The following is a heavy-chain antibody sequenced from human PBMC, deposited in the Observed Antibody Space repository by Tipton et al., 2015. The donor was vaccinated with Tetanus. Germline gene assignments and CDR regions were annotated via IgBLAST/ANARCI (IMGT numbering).Heavy chain of an antibody. V-gene: IGHV4-31*03. CDR3: ARGLPREPFYLDY. J-gene: IGHJ4*02. D-gene: IGHD1-26*01. CDR1: GASINAGGYL. CDR2: IYYTALT. Sequence: TLSLTCTVSGASINAGGYLWAWVRQRPGKGLEWIGNIYYTALTSYTPTLSSRLTISVDSSKNHFSLNLPSVTAADTAVYFCARGLPREPFYLDYWGQGKQVTVSS.